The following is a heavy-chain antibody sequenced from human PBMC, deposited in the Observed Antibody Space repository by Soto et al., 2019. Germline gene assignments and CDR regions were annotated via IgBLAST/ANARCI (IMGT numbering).Heavy chain of an antibody. D-gene: IGHD2-2*01. Sequence: XETRSLTRRVTGCSITSTNGYWGWIRQSPGKGLEWIGNIYYDGSTFYNPSLKSRVTISVDTSKRQFSLRVSSVTAADTAVYYCARRGSASWGNWFDSWGQGCLVTVSS. CDR1: GCSITSTNGY. CDR3: ARRGSASWGNWFDS. CDR2: IYYDGST. J-gene: IGHJ5*01. V-gene: IGHV4-39*01.